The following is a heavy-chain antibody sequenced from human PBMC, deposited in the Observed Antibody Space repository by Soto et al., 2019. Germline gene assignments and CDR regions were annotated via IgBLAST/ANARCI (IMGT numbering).Heavy chain of an antibody. V-gene: IGHV3-7*01. Sequence: GGSLRLSCAASGFTFSSYWMSWVRQAPGKGLEWVANIKQDGSEKYYVDSVKGRFTISRDNAKNSLYLQMNSLRAEDTAVYYCAREGGYSYGPNWFDPWGQGTLVTVSS. CDR2: IKQDGSEK. J-gene: IGHJ5*02. CDR1: GFTFSSYW. D-gene: IGHD5-18*01. CDR3: AREGGYSYGPNWFDP.